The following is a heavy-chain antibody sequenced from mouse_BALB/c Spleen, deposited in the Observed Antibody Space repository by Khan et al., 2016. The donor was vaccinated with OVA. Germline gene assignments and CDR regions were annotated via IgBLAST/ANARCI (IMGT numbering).Heavy chain of an antibody. CDR3: ATSYFYGYYFDY. CDR1: GFTFSSYG. D-gene: IGHD1-1*01. Sequence: EVELVESGGGLVQPGGSRKLSCAASGFTFSSYGMHWVRQAPEKGLEWVAYISGDSNTIYYADTVKGRFPISRANPKNTLFLQMTSLMSEDTARYYCATSYFYGYYFDYWGPGTTLTVSS. CDR2: ISGDSNTI. V-gene: IGHV5-17*02. J-gene: IGHJ2*01.